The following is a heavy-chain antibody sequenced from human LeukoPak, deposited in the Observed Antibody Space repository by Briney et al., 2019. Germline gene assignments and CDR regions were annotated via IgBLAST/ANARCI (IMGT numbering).Heavy chain of an antibody. D-gene: IGHD2-2*01. J-gene: IGHJ5*02. CDR1: GGSFSSNI. V-gene: IGHV1-69*05. CDR2: IVPIFGKT. Sequence: ASVKVSCKASGGSFSSNIIGWVRQAPGQGLEWMGGIVPIFGKTKYAQKFQGRVTITTDESSSTAYMELSSLRSDDTAVYYCARGWGIPAPISWFDPWGQGTLVTVSS. CDR3: ARGWGIPAPISWFDP.